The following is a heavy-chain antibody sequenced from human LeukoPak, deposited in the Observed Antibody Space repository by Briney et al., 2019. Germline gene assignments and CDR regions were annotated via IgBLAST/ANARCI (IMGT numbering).Heavy chain of an antibody. CDR3: ARDLGQYYDTSDNWFDP. V-gene: IGHV3-74*01. D-gene: IGHD3-22*01. CDR2: INSDGVDT. Sequence: PGGSLRLSCAASGFTFSNYWMHWVRQAPGEGLVWVSRINSDGVDTSYADSVKGRFTISRDNAKNTLNLQMNSLRAEDTALYYCARDLGQYYDTSDNWFDPWGQGTLVTVSS. CDR1: GFTFSNYW. J-gene: IGHJ5*02.